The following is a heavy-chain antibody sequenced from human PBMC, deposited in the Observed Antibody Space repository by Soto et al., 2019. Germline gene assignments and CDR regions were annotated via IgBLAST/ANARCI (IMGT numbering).Heavy chain of an antibody. CDR2: IYHSGST. CDR3: AGGRYDSSGYYYPFDY. V-gene: IGHV4-30-2*01. J-gene: IGHJ4*02. CDR1: GGSISSGGYS. D-gene: IGHD3-22*01. Sequence: SETLSLTCAVSGGSISSGGYSWSWIRQPPGKGREWIGYIYHSGSTYYNPSLKTRVTISVDRSKNQFSLKLSSVTAADTAVYYCAGGRYDSSGYYYPFDYWGQGSLVTVS.